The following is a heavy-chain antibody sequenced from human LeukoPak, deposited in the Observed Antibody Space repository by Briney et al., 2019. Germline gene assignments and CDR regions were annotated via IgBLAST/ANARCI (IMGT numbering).Heavy chain of an antibody. D-gene: IGHD1-26*01. CDR3: ARGIVGALDAFDI. CDR2: ISDSGVST. CDR1: GFTFSSHA. Sequence: GGSLRLSCAASGFTFSSHAMSWVRQAAGKGLEWVSTISDSGVSTYYADSVKGRFTISRDNSKNTLYLQMNSLRAEDTAVYYCARGIVGALDAFDIWGQGTMVTVSS. J-gene: IGHJ3*02. V-gene: IGHV3-23*01.